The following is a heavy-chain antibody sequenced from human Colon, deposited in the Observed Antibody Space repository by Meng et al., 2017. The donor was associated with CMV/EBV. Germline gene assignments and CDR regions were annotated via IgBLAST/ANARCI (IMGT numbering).Heavy chain of an antibody. Sequence: HVQLQESGPGLVNPSETPALTCTVSGVSISTHYWSWIRQSPGKGLEWIGSIHYSGSVDYNPSLRNRLIMSVDTSNNQFSLKLNSVTTADTAVYYCTERGVAYWGQGILVTVSS. D-gene: IGHD3-10*01. CDR2: IHYSGSV. J-gene: IGHJ4*02. CDR3: TERGVAY. V-gene: IGHV4-59*11. CDR1: GVSISTHY.